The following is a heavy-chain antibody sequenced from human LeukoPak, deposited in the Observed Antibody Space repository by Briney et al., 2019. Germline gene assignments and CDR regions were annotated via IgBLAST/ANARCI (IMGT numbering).Heavy chain of an antibody. CDR2: INAGNGNT. Sequence: ASVKASCKASGYTFTSYAMHWVRQAPGQRLEWMGWINAGNGNTKYSQKFQGRVTITRDTSASTAYMELSSLRSEDTAVYYCARASGYHDYYYYGMDVWGQGTTVTVSS. D-gene: IGHD3-9*01. CDR1: GYTFTSYA. V-gene: IGHV1-3*01. CDR3: ARASGYHDYYYYGMDV. J-gene: IGHJ6*02.